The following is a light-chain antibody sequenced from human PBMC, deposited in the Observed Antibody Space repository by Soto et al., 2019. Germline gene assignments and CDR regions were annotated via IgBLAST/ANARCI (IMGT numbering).Light chain of an antibody. J-gene: IGKJ1*01. CDR3: QQSNSYSRT. CDR1: QTISSW. V-gene: IGKV1-5*03. Sequence: DIQMTQSPSTLSASVGDRVTVTCRASQTISSWLAWYQQKPGTAPKLLIYKMSIVESGVPSRFSGSGSGTEFTLTISSLQPDDFATYYCQQSNSYSRTFGQGTKVEIK. CDR2: KMS.